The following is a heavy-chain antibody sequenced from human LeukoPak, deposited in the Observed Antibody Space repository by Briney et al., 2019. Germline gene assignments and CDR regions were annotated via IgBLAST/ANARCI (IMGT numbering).Heavy chain of an antibody. J-gene: IGHJ4*02. CDR1: GYTFTGYY. CDR2: INPNSGGT. CDR3: AREIVFWSGYHY. D-gene: IGHD3-3*01. V-gene: IGHV1-2*02. Sequence: ASVKVSCKASGYTFTGYYMHWVRQAPGQGLEWMGWINPNSGGTNYAQKFQGRVTMTRDTSISTAYMELSRLRSDDTAVYYCAREIVFWSGYHYWGQGTLVTVSS.